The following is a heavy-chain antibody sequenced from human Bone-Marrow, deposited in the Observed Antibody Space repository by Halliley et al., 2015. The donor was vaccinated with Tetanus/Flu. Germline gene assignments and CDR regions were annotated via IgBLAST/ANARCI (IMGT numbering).Heavy chain of an antibody. Sequence: SLRLSCAASGFTFSDYYMSWIRQAPGKGLEWVSYISISGNTIYYADSVKGRFTISRDNAKDSVYLQMDSLRLEDTALYYCAKDMYGGDRSTGYPFDFWGQGTMVTVSS. D-gene: IGHD6-13*01. CDR3: AKDMYGGDRSTGYPFDF. V-gene: IGHV3-11*01. J-gene: IGHJ3*01. CDR1: GFTFSDYY. CDR2: ISISGNTI.